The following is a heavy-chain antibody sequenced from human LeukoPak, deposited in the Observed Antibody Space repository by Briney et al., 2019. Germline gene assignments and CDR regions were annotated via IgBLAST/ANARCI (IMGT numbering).Heavy chain of an antibody. CDR3: AKGDSYALNPFDY. V-gene: IGHV3-23*01. Sequence: SGGSLRLSCAASGFTFSDYYMSWVRQAPGKGLEWVSAISGSGGSTYYADSVKGRFTISRDNSKNTLYLQMNSLRAEDTAVYYCAKGDSYALNPFDYWRQGTLVTVSS. CDR2: ISGSGGST. J-gene: IGHJ4*02. D-gene: IGHD2-21*02. CDR1: GFTFSDYY.